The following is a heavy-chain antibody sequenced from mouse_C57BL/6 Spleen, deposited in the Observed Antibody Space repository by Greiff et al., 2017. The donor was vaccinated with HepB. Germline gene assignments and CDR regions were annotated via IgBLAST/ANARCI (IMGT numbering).Heavy chain of an antibody. Sequence: VQVVESGAELVRPGASVTLSCKASGYTFTDYEMHWVKQTPVHGLEWIGAIDPETGGTAYNQKFKGKAILTADKSSSTAYMELRSLTSEDSAVYYCTRWGVTIDYWGQGTTLTVSS. CDR3: TRWGVTIDY. CDR2: IDPETGGT. D-gene: IGHD2-2*01. V-gene: IGHV1-15*01. J-gene: IGHJ2*01. CDR1: GYTFTDYE.